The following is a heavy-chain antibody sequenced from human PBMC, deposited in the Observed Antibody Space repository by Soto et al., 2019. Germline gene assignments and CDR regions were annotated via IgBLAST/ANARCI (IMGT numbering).Heavy chain of an antibody. V-gene: IGHV4-39*01. D-gene: IGHD6-13*01. Sequence: LSLTCTVSGGSISSSSYYWGWIRQPPGKGLEWIGSIYYSGSTYYNPSLKSRVTISVDTSKNQFSLKLSSVTAADTAVYYCARHPSPYSSSLNWFDPWGQGTLVTVSS. J-gene: IGHJ5*02. CDR2: IYYSGST. CDR1: GGSISSSSYY. CDR3: ARHPSPYSSSLNWFDP.